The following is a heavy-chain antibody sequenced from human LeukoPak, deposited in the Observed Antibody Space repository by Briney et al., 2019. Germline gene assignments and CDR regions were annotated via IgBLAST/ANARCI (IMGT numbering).Heavy chain of an antibody. CDR2: ISGSGGST. D-gene: IGHD1-26*01. V-gene: IGHV3-23*01. J-gene: IGHJ4*02. Sequence: GGSLRLSCAASGFTFSSYAMSWVRQSPGKGLEWVAAISGSGGSTYYADSVKGRFTISRDNSKNTLYLQMNSLRAEDTAVYYCAKTYSGSYYTFDYWGQGTLVTVSS. CDR1: GFTFSSYA. CDR3: AKTYSGSYYTFDY.